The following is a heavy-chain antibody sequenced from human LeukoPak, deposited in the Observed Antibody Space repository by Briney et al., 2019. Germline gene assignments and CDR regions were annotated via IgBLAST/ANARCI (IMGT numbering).Heavy chain of an antibody. J-gene: IGHJ6*02. CDR2: IYYSGST. CDR3: ARDKSPSLDV. Sequence: LEWIGYIYYSGSTNYNPSLKSRVTISVDTSKNQFSLKLSSVTAADTAVYYCARDKSPSLDVWGQGTTVTVSS. V-gene: IGHV4-59*01.